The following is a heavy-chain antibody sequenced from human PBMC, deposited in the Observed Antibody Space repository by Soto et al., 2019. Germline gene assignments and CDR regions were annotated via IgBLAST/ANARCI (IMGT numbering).Heavy chain of an antibody. V-gene: IGHV3-30*03. CDR1: GFIFSNFG. D-gene: IGHD1-26*01. J-gene: IGHJ4*02. CDR3: AGGSGSYYV. Sequence: QVQVVESGGGVVHPEKSLRLSCAASGFIFSNFGMHWVRQAPGKGLEWVAVISNDGTSENYAQSVKGRFTISRDNSKNTLYLQMNSLRAEDTAVYYCAGGSGSYYVWGQGTLVTVSS. CDR2: ISNDGTSE.